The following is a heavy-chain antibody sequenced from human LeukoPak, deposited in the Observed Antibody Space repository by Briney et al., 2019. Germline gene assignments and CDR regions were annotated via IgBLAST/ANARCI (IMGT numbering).Heavy chain of an antibody. CDR3: ARSTLFQDIVVVPAAMSWFDP. Sequence: SVKVSCKASGGTFSSYAISWVRQAPGQGLEWMGGIIPIFGTANYAQKFQGRVTITADECTSTAYMELSSLRSEDTAVYYCARSTLFQDIVVVPAAMSWFDPWGQGTLVTVSS. V-gene: IGHV1-69*13. D-gene: IGHD2-2*01. CDR1: GGTFSSYA. J-gene: IGHJ5*02. CDR2: IIPIFGTA.